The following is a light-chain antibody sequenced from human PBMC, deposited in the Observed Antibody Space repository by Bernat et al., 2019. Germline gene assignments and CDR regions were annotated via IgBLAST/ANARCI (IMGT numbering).Light chain of an antibody. Sequence: QSALTQPRSVSGSPGQSVTISCTGTSSDVGSYNYVSWYRQHPGKAPKLMISDVTERPSGVPDRFSVSKSGNTASLTISGLQAEDEADYYCCSYAGRYTWVFGGGTKLTVL. V-gene: IGLV2-11*01. CDR1: SSDVGSYNY. J-gene: IGLJ3*02. CDR3: CSYAGRYTWV. CDR2: DVT.